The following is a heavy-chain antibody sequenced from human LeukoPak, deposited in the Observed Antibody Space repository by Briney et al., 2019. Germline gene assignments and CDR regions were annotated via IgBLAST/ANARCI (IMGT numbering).Heavy chain of an antibody. V-gene: IGHV4-34*01. CDR3: AIGLFWSGYSLDY. D-gene: IGHD3-3*01. Sequence: PSETLSLTCTVSGGSISSYYWSWIRQPPGKGLEWIGEINHSGSTNYNPSLKSRVTISVDTSKNQFSLKLSSVTAADTAVYYCAIGLFWSGYSLDYWGQGTLVTVSS. CDR1: GGSISSYY. J-gene: IGHJ4*02. CDR2: INHSGST.